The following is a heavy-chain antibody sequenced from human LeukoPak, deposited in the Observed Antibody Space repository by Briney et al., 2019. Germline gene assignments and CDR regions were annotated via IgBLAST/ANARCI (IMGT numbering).Heavy chain of an antibody. CDR2: ISSSGSII. J-gene: IGHJ3*01. CDR1: TFTFSNAW. D-gene: IGHD3-9*01. CDR3: ARMNYDILTGYYLRAFDV. Sequence: GGSLRLSCAASTFTFSNAWMSWVRQAPGKGLEWVSHISSSGSIIYYADSVKGRFTISRDNAKNSLYLQMNSLRAEDTAVYYCARMNYDILTGYYLRAFDVWGQGTMVTVSS. V-gene: IGHV3-11*04.